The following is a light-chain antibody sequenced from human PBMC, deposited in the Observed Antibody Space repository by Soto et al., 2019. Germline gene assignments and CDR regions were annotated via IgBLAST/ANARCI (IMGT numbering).Light chain of an antibody. CDR2: DAS. CDR3: QQRRNWPLT. J-gene: IGKJ4*01. Sequence: EIVLTQSPATLSLSPGERVTLSCRASQNIDTYLAWYQQKPGQAPSLLIYDASSRATGLPARFSGSGSGRDFTLTIPSLEPEDSAVYYCQQRRNWPLTFGGGTKVDIK. V-gene: IGKV3-11*02. CDR1: QNIDTY.